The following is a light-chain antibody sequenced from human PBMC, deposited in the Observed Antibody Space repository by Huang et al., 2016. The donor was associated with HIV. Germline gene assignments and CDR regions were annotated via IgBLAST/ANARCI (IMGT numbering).Light chain of an antibody. CDR1: QSIKSN. Sequence: IVMTQSPVTLSVAPGERAALSCRAGQSIKSNLAWYQQKPGQATRLLISGASARGTGVPARVSGGRAGTEFTLTINNRQSDDYAVYYCQQYDYWPPGTFGQGTKV. J-gene: IGKJ1*01. CDR2: GAS. V-gene: IGKV3-15*01. CDR3: QQYDYWPPGT.